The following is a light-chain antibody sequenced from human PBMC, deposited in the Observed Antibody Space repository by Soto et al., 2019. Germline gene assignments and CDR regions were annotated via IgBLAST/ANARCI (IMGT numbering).Light chain of an antibody. J-gene: IGLJ2*01. CDR3: CSYAGSGTVL. CDR1: SSDVGGYNY. V-gene: IGLV2-11*01. CDR2: DVS. Sequence: QSALTQPRSVSGSPGQSVTISCTGTSSDVGGYNYVSWYQQHPGKAPKLMIYDVSKRPSGVPDRFSGSKSGNTASLTISGLQAEDEADYYCCSYAGSGTVLFGGGTKLTVL.